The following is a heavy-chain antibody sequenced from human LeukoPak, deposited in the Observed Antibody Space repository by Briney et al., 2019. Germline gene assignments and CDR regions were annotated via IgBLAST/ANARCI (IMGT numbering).Heavy chain of an antibody. Sequence: EASVRVSCKAYGYNFATSGIGWVRQAPGQGLEWLGWISGYNGNTKSAPKSQGRVTMTTDTSTDTAYLELGSLRVDDTAIYYCARDLGPYTGSYYSYYHYMDVWGEGTSVTVSS. D-gene: IGHD1-26*01. J-gene: IGHJ6*03. V-gene: IGHV1-18*01. CDR3: ARDLGPYTGSYYSYYHYMDV. CDR2: ISGYNGNT. CDR1: GYNFATSG.